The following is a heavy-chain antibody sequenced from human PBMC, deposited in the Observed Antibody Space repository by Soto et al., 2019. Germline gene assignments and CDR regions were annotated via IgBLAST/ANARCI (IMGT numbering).Heavy chain of an antibody. CDR1: GASITTYY. CDR3: ATFCLTTDCPDS. CDR2: MYYSGST. Sequence: QVHLQESGPGLVKPSESLSLTCTVSGASITTYYWSWIRQPPGTGLEWIGYMYYSGSTNYNPSLKSRVTISVDTSKNQFSLRLSSVTAADTAVYYCATFCLTTDCPDSWGQGTLVTVSS. D-gene: IGHD3-22*01. J-gene: IGHJ5*01. V-gene: IGHV4-59*01.